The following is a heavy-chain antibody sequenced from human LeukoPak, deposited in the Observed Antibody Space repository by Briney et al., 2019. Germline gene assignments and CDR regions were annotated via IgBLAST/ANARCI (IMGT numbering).Heavy chain of an antibody. Sequence: PGGSLRLSCAASGINFRSSGMHWVRQAPGKGLEWVTFIQNDGSDKYYAASVKGRFTISRDNSKNTVYLHMNSLRTDDTALYYGAREGGRVVPGRFDCWGQGTLVTVSS. J-gene: IGHJ4*02. CDR3: AREGGRVVPGRFDC. CDR2: IQNDGSDK. CDR1: GINFRSSG. D-gene: IGHD2-2*01. V-gene: IGHV3-30*02.